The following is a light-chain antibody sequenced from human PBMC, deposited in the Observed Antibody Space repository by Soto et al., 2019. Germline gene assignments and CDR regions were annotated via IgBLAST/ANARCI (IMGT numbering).Light chain of an antibody. CDR2: GAS. CDR3: QQYDDWLRLT. Sequence: EIVMTQSPATLSVSPGERATLSCRASQSIVNNLAWYQQKPGQSPRLLIYGASTRATGIPARFSGSGSGTEFTLTISSLQSEDFAVYFCQQYDDWLRLTFGGGTKVDIK. CDR1: QSIVNN. J-gene: IGKJ4*01. V-gene: IGKV3-15*01.